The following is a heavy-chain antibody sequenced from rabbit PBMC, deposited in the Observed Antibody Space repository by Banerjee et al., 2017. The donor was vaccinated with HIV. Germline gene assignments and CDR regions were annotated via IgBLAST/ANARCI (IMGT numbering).Heavy chain of an antibody. Sequence: QEQLEESGGDLVKPEGSLTLTCTASGFSFSNKYVMCWVRQAPGKGLEWIACIYAGDGNTYYASWAKGRFTISKTSSTTVTLQMTSLTAADTATYLCASHADRSWWFTRLDLWGQGTLVTVS. V-gene: IGHV1S45*01. J-gene: IGHJ3*01. CDR2: IYAGDGNT. CDR1: GFSFSNKYV. CDR3: ASHADRSWWFTRLDL. D-gene: IGHD4-2*01.